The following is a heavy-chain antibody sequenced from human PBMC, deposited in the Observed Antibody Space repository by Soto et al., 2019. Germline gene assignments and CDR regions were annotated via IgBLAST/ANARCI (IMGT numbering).Heavy chain of an antibody. V-gene: IGHV3-7*01. J-gene: IGHJ4*02. CDR3: ARGCGSSACPIFFDS. Sequence: EVQLVESGGGLVQPGVSLRLSCAASGFTFSSYWMNWVRQAPGKGLEWVANIKQDGSEQYYVDSVKGRFTVSRDNANNSLELQMNSLRCDDTAVYYCARGCGSSACPIFFDSWGQGTLVAGSS. CDR1: GFTFSSYW. D-gene: IGHD2-2*01. CDR2: IKQDGSEQ.